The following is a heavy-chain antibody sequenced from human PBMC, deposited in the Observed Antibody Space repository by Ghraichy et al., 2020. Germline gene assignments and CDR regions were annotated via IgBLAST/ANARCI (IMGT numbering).Heavy chain of an antibody. V-gene: IGHV3-23*01. Sequence: GESLNISCAASGFTFSSYAMSWVRQAPGKGLEWVSAISGSGGSTYYADSVKGRFTISRDNSKNTLYLQMNSLRAEDTAVYYCATLYSGSYRNFDYWGQGTLVTVSS. CDR3: ATLYSGSYRNFDY. J-gene: IGHJ4*02. CDR1: GFTFSSYA. D-gene: IGHD1-26*01. CDR2: ISGSGGST.